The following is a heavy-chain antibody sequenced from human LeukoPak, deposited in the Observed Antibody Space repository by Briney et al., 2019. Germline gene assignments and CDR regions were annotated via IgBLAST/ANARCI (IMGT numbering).Heavy chain of an antibody. Sequence: GSLRLSCAASGFTFSSYAMSWVRQPPGKGLEWIGESDHGGRTSYNPSLKSRVTISVDTSKNQFSLKVTSVTAADTAVYYCARYCSSTSCYRPPWGQGTLVTVSS. CDR1: GFTFSSYA. CDR2: SDHGGRT. D-gene: IGHD2-2*02. J-gene: IGHJ5*02. CDR3: ARYCSSTSCYRPP. V-gene: IGHV4-34*01.